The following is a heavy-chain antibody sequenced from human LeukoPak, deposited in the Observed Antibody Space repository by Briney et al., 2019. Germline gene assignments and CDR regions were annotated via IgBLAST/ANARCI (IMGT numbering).Heavy chain of an antibody. CDR2: IWYDGSNK. V-gene: IGHV3-33*01. CDR1: GFTFSSYG. Sequence: GGSLRLSCAASGFTFSSYGMHWVRQAPGKGLEWVAVIWYDGSNKYYADSVKGRFTISRDNSKNTLYLQMNSLRAEDTAVHYCARERSIVATFDYWGQGTLVTVSS. J-gene: IGHJ4*02. CDR3: ARERSIVATFDY. D-gene: IGHD5-12*01.